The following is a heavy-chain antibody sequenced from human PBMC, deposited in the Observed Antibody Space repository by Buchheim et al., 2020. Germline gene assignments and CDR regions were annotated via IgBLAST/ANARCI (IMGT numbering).Heavy chain of an antibody. CDR3: AKLGAGGDYDVLTGCPFYYYGMDV. J-gene: IGHJ6*02. D-gene: IGHD3-9*01. CDR1: GFTFSSYA. V-gene: IGHV3-23*01. CDR2: ISGSGGST. Sequence: EVQLLESGGGLVQPGGSLRLSCAASGFTFSSYAMSCVRQAPGKGLEWVSAISGSGGSTYYADSVKGRFTISRDNSKNTLYLQMNSLRAEDTAVYYCAKLGAGGDYDVLTGCPFYYYGMDVWGLGTT.